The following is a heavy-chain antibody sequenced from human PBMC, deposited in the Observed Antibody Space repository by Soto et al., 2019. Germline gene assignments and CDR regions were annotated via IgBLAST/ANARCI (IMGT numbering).Heavy chain of an antibody. Sequence: SETLSLTCTVSGGSISSYYWSWIRQPPGKGLEWIGYIYYSGSTNYNPSLKSRVTISVDTSKNQFSLKLNSVTAADTAVYYCASLSSSSSRLFDYWGQGTLVTVSS. V-gene: IGHV4-59*08. CDR2: IYYSGST. D-gene: IGHD6-6*01. CDR3: ASLSSSSSRLFDY. CDR1: GGSISSYY. J-gene: IGHJ4*02.